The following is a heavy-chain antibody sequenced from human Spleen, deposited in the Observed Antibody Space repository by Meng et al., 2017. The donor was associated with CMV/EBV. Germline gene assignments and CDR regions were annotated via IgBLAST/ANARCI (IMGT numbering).Heavy chain of an antibody. CDR2: INADNGDT. CDR1: GYTSKKYG. CDR3: SRKIGAGGYDDY. D-gene: IGHD5-12*01. V-gene: IGHV1-18*01. Sequence: ASVKVSCKASGYTSKKYGITWVRQAPGQGLEWMGWINADNGDTHYPQRFQGRLTMTSDTSISTAYMELRRLTSDDTAVYYCSRKIGAGGYDDYWGQGTLVTVSS. J-gene: IGHJ4*02.